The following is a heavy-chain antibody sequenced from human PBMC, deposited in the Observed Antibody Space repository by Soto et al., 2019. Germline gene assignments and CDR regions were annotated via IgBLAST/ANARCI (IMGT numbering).Heavy chain of an antibody. CDR3: ARTPDI. CDR1: GGSINSGGYS. Sequence: SETLSLTCTVSGGSINSGGYSWTWIRQPPGKGLEWIGFIYHTGTTYYNPSLKSRVTISVDRSKNQFSLKLSSVTAADTAVYYCARTPDIWGQGTMVTVSS. J-gene: IGHJ3*02. CDR2: IYHTGTT. V-gene: IGHV4-30-2*01.